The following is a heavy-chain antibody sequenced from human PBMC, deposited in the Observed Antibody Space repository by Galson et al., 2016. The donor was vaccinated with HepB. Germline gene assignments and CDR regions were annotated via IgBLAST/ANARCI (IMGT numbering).Heavy chain of an antibody. J-gene: IGHJ6*03. Sequence: TLSLTCTVSGGSISSGGYYWTWIRQHPGRGLEWIGSIYYSASTHYNPSPQSRVTIPVDPSKNQFSLTLSSVTAADTAVYYCARDHGRAPAFRTGYPYSYYYYMDVWGKGTTVTVSS. CDR2: IYYSAST. D-gene: IGHD3/OR15-3a*01. CDR1: GGSISSGGYY. CDR3: ARDHGRAPAFRTGYPYSYYYYMDV. V-gene: IGHV4-31*03.